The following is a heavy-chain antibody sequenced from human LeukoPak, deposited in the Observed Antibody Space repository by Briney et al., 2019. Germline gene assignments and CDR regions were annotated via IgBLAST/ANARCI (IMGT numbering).Heavy chain of an antibody. CDR3: ARDVQYYYDSSGYYRTAYYYYYYYMDV. D-gene: IGHD3-22*01. V-gene: IGHV3-21*01. CDR1: GFTFSSYS. Sequence: GGSLRLSCAASGFTFSSYSMNWVRQAPGKGLEWVSSISSSSSYIYYADPVKGRFTISRDNAKNSLYLQMNSLRAEDTAVYYCARDVQYYYDSSGYYRTAYYYYYYYMDVWGKGTTVTVSS. J-gene: IGHJ6*03. CDR2: ISSSSSYI.